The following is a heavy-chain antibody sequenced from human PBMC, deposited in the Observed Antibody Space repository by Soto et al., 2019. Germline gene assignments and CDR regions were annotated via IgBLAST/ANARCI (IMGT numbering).Heavy chain of an antibody. V-gene: IGHV1-18*01. CDR1: GYTFTNYY. J-gene: IGHJ4*02. CDR2: ISTYTGNT. D-gene: IGHD2-21*02. Sequence: ASVKVSCKASGYTFTNYYINWVRHAPGQGLEWMGWISTYTGNTNYAQKLQGRVTMTTDTSTSTAYMELSSLRSEDTAVYYCARSIVVVTALDYWGQGTLVTVSS. CDR3: ARSIVVVTALDY.